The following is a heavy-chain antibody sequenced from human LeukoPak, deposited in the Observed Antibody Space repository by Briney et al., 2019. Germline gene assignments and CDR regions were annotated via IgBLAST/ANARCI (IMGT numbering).Heavy chain of an antibody. CDR2: IIPILRSA. Sequence: GASVKVSCKASVGNFNSYAVSWVRQAPGQGLEWMGAIIPILRSANYAQKFQGRVTITTDESTRTVYMDLRSLRNEDTAVYFCARDRAIIITPLKAFDIWGQGTMVTVS. D-gene: IGHD3-10*01. CDR3: ARDRAIIITPLKAFDI. CDR1: VGNFNSYA. J-gene: IGHJ3*02. V-gene: IGHV1-69*05.